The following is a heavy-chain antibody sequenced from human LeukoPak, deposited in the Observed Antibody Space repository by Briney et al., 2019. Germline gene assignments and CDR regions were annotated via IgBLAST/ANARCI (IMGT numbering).Heavy chain of an antibody. Sequence: APVKVSCKASGYTFTGYYMHWVRQAPGQGLEWMGWINPNSGGTNYAQKFQGRVTMTTDTSTSTAYMELRSLRSDDTAVYYCARGGDNWNHLIDYWGQGTLVTVSS. D-gene: IGHD1-14*01. J-gene: IGHJ4*02. CDR3: ARGGDNWNHLIDY. CDR2: INPNSGGT. V-gene: IGHV1-2*02. CDR1: GYTFTGYY.